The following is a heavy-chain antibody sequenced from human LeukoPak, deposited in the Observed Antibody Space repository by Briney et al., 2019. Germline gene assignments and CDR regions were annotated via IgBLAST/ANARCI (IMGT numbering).Heavy chain of an antibody. CDR3: ARVQSSSWGYAFDI. V-gene: IGHV1-18*01. D-gene: IGHD6-13*01. CDR2: ITADNGNT. J-gene: IGHJ3*02. Sequence: ASVKVSCKASGYTFTTYNINWVRQAPGQGLEWMGWITADNGNTNYAQKFQGRVTMTTDTSTSTVYMELRSLRSDDTAVYYCARVQSSSWGYAFDIWGQGTMVTVSS. CDR1: GYTFTTYN.